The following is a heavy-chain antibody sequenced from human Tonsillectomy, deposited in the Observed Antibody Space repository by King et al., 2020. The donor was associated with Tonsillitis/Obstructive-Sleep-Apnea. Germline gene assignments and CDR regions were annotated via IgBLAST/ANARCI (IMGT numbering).Heavy chain of an antibody. D-gene: IGHD5-18*01. CDR3: ARADSDTPLAIDTPFDY. CDR2: ISSSGRTI. Sequence: VQLVESGGGLVQPGGSLRLSCAASGFIFSSYEMNWVRQAPGKGLEWVSYISSSGRTIYYADSMKGRFTISRDNAKNSLYLQMNSLRAEDTAVYYCARADSDTPLAIDTPFDYWGQGTLVTVSS. J-gene: IGHJ4*02. V-gene: IGHV3-48*03. CDR1: GFIFSSYE.